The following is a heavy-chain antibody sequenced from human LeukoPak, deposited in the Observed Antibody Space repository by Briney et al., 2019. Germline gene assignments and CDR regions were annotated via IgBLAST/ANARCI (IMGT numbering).Heavy chain of an antibody. CDR2: INHSGST. D-gene: IGHD3-10*01. Sequence: SETLSLTCAVYGGSFSGYYWSWIRQPPGKGLEWIGEINHSGSTNYNPSLKSRVTISVDTSKNQFSLKLSSVTAADTAVYYCARGGGSGSYYKRRPHYYYGMDVWGQGTTVIVSS. CDR1: GGSFSGYY. CDR3: ARGGGSGSYYKRRPHYYYGMDV. J-gene: IGHJ6*02. V-gene: IGHV4-34*01.